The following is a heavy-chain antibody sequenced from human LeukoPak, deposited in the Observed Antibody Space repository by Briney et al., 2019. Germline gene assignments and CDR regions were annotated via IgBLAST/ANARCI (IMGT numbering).Heavy chain of an antibody. D-gene: IGHD6-19*01. V-gene: IGHV1-69*05. CDR3: AREGGSGYSSGWYFLN. Sequence: ASVKVSCEASGGTLSSYAISWVRQAPGQGLEWMGRIIPIFGTANYAQKFQGRVTITTDESTSTAYMELSSLRSEDTAVYYCAREGGSGYSSGWYFLNWGQGTLVTVSS. CDR2: IIPIFGTA. CDR1: GGTLSSYA. J-gene: IGHJ4*02.